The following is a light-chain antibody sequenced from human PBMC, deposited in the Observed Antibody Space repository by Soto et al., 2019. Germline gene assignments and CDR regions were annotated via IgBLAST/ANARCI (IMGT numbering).Light chain of an antibody. J-gene: IGKJ5*01. V-gene: IGKV3-20*01. CDR3: QQHETLIT. Sequence: DIVLTQSPGPLSLSPGARATLYCSSSQSVRGTSLAWYQQKPGQAPRLLIYGASSRATGIPDRFSGSGSGTDFTLTISRLEPEDFAVYYCQQHETLITFGQGTQLEIK. CDR1: QSVRGTS. CDR2: GAS.